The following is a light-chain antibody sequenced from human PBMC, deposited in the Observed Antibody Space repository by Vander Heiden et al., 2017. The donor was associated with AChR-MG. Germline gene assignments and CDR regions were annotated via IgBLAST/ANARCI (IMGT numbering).Light chain of an antibody. CDR1: QSISSY. CDR3: QQSYSTPYT. J-gene: IGKJ2*01. Sequence: DIQMTQCPSSLSASVGDRVTITCRASQSISSYLNWYQQKPGKAPKLLIYAASSLQSGVPSRFSGSGSGTDFTLTISSLQPEDFATDYCQQSYSTPYTFGQGTKLEIK. V-gene: IGKV1-39*01. CDR2: AAS.